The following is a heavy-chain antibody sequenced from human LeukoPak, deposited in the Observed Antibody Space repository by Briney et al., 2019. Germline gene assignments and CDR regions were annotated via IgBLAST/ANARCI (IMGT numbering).Heavy chain of an antibody. D-gene: IGHD1-14*01. Sequence: GGSLRLSCAASGFTFEDYAMHWVRQAPGKGLEWVSGINWNSGSIGYADSVKGRFTISRDNVMNSLYLQMNSLRPEDTALYYSVKDRRNPYRPEGPFDPWGQGTLVTVS. V-gene: IGHV3-9*01. J-gene: IGHJ5*02. CDR3: VKDRRNPYRPEGPFDP. CDR2: INWNSGSI. CDR1: GFTFEDYA.